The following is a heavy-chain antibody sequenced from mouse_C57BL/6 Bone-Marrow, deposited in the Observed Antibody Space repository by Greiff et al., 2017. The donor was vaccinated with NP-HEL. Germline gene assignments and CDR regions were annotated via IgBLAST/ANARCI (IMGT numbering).Heavy chain of an antibody. J-gene: IGHJ1*03. CDR1: GFTFSDFY. D-gene: IGHD2-2*01. CDR3: ARDGLGYLYWYFDV. CDR2: SRNKANDYTT. V-gene: IGHV7-1*01. Sequence: EVQLVESGGGLVQSGRSLRLSCATSGFTFSDFYMEWVRQAPGKGLEWIAASRNKANDYTTEYSASVKGRFIVSRDTSQSILYLQMNALRAEDTAIYYCARDGLGYLYWYFDVWGTGTTVTVSS.